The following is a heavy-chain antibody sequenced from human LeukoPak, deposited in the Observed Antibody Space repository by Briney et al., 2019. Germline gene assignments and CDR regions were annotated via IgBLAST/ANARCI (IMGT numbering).Heavy chain of an antibody. D-gene: IGHD2-8*01. V-gene: IGHV3-23*01. J-gene: IGHJ4*02. CDR3: AKVFFMDY. CDR1: GFTFSSYG. Sequence: GGSLRLSCAASGFTFSSYGMSWVRQAPGKGLEWVAAISVSGGSTNYADSVKGRFTIYRDNSKNTLYLQMNSLRAEDTAVYYCAKVFFMDYWGQGTLVTVSS. CDR2: ISVSGGST.